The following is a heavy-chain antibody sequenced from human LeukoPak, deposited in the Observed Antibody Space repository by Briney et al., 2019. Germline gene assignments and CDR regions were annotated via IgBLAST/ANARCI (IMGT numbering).Heavy chain of an antibody. Sequence: PGGSLRLSCTASGFTFSNYWMHWVRQAPGKGLVWVSRINRDGGTTYYAGSVKGRFTISRDNAKNTLYLQLNSLRAEDTAVYYCARGSYNWNDVHASDVWGQGTMVTVSS. CDR3: ARGSYNWNDVHASDV. CDR2: INRDGGTT. J-gene: IGHJ3*01. D-gene: IGHD1-1*01. CDR1: GFTFSNYW. V-gene: IGHV3-74*01.